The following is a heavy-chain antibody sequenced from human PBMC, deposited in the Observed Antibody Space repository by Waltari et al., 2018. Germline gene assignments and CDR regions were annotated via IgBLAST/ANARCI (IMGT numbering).Heavy chain of an antibody. CDR2: IIPILGIA. Sequence: QVQLVQSGAAVKKPGSSVKVSCKASGGTFSSYAISWVRPAPGQGLEWMGRIIPILGIANYAQKFQGRVTITADKSTSTAYMELSSLRSEDTAVYYCARDPTYCGGDCYLLYYYGMDVWGQGTTVTVSS. CDR1: GGTFSSYA. V-gene: IGHV1-69*04. CDR3: ARDPTYCGGDCYLLYYYGMDV. J-gene: IGHJ6*02. D-gene: IGHD2-21*02.